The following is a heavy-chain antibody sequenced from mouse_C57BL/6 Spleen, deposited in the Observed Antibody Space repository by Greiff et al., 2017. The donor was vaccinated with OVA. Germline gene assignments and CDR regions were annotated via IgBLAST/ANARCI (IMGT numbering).Heavy chain of an antibody. CDR2: INPGSGGT. CDR1: GYAFTNYL. D-gene: IGHD1-1*01. CDR3: ARSGYYGRGDY. J-gene: IGHJ2*01. V-gene: IGHV1-54*01. Sequence: QVQLQQSGAELVRPGTSVKVSCKASGYAFTNYLIEWVKQRPGQGLEWIGVINPGSGGTNYNEKFKGKATLTADKSSSTAYMQLSSLTSEDSAVYFCARSGYYGRGDYWGQGTTLTVSS.